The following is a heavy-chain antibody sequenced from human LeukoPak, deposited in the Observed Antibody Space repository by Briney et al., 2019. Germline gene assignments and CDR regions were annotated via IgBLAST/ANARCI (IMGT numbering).Heavy chain of an antibody. V-gene: IGHV3-23*01. CDR2: ISASGGIT. CDR3: ARSVTTGWFDP. J-gene: IGHJ5*02. D-gene: IGHD4-11*01. CDR1: GFTFSSYA. Sequence: GGSLRLSCAASGFTFSSYAMSWVRQAPGKGLEWVSAISASGGITYYADSVKGRFTISRDNAKNSLYLQMNSLRAEDTAVYYCARSVTTGWFDPWGQGTLVTVSS.